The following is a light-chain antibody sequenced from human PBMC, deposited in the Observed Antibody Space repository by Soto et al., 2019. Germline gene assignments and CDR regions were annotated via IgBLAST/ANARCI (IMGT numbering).Light chain of an antibody. V-gene: IGKV3-15*01. CDR1: QSVYNN. Sequence: VMTQSPSTLSVSPGETATLSCRARQSVYNNLAWYQHQPGHAHRLLIYFASTRTTGIPARFSGSGSGTEFSLTISSLQSEDFALYYCQQYTKWPLTFGEGTQVETK. CDR2: FAS. CDR3: QQYTKWPLT. J-gene: IGKJ4*01.